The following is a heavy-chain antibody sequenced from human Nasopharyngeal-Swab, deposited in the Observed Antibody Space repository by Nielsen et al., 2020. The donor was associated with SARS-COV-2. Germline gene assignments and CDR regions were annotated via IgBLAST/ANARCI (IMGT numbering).Heavy chain of an antibody. D-gene: IGHD3-3*01. CDR3: AKDFRHNYDYWSGYFTN. V-gene: IGHV3-23*01. CDR1: GFTFSSCA. J-gene: IGHJ4*02. Sequence: GVLKISCVASGFTFSSCAMTWVRQAPGKGLQWLSTISGSGHRTYYADSVKGRFAISRDNSQNTLYLQMNSLRAEDTAVYYCAKDFRHNYDYWSGYFTNWGQGTLVTVSS. CDR2: ISGSGHRT.